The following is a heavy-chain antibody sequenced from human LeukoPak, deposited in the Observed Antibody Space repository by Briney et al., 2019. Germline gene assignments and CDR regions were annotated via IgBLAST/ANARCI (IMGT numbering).Heavy chain of an antibody. D-gene: IGHD7-27*01. CDR2: IYSGGST. J-gene: IGHJ3*02. CDR3: AREGGHPTLGAFDI. V-gene: IGHV3-53*01. Sequence: GSLRLSCAAAGFTVSSNYMSWVRQAPGKGLEWVSVIYSGGSTYYADSVKGRFTISRDNSKNPLYLQMNSLRAEDTTVYYCAREGGHPTLGAFDIWGQGTMVTVSS. CDR1: GFTVSSNY.